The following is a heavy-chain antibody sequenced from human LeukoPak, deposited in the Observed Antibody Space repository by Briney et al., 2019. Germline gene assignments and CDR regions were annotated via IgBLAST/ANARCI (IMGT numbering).Heavy chain of an antibody. V-gene: IGHV3-15*01. CDR2: IKSKAHGGTK. CDR3: TTGRDY. Sequence: GGSLRLSCAVSGFTFSNAWMTWVRQAPGKGLEWVGRIKSKAHGGTKDYAAPVKGRFTISGDDSENTVFLQMSSLKIEDTAVYYCTTGRDYWGQGTLVTVSS. CDR1: GFTFSNAW. J-gene: IGHJ4*02.